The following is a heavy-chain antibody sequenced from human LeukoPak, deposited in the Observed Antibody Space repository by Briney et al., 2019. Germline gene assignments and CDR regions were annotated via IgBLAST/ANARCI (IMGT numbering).Heavy chain of an antibody. CDR1: EFTFDDYT. J-gene: IGHJ4*02. V-gene: IGHV3-43*01. Sequence: PGGSLRLSCAASEFTFDDYTMHWVRQAPGKGLEWVSLISWDGGSTYYADSVKGRFTISRDNSKNSLYLQMNSLRTEDTALYYCAKDEPSTVLGYGLDSWGQGTLVTVSS. CDR2: ISWDGGST. D-gene: IGHD5-18*01. CDR3: AKDEPSTVLGYGLDS.